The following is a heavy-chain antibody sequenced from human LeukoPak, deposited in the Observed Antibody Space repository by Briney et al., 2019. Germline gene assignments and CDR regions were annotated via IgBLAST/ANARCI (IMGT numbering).Heavy chain of an antibody. V-gene: IGHV3-48*04. D-gene: IGHD2-15*01. CDR2: ISSSGFNI. J-gene: IGHJ5*02. CDR1: GFTFNNYG. CDR3: AGQSRLGYCSGGSCYSQPFDP. Sequence: GGSLRLSCAVSGFTFNNYGMNWVRQAPGKGLEWVSYISSSGFNIYYADSVKGRFTISRDNAKNSLYLQMNSLRAEDTAVYYCAGQSRLGYCSGGSCYSQPFDPWGQGTLVTVSS.